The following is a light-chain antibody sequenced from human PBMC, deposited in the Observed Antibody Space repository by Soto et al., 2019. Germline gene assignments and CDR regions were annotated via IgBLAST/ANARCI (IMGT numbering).Light chain of an antibody. V-gene: IGKV1-27*01. CDR1: QGINNY. CDR2: ATS. J-gene: IGKJ1*01. Sequence: DIQMTQSPSSLSASVGDRLTITCRASQGINNYLAWYRQKPGKTPELLIYATSTLQSGVPSRFSGSGSGTDFSLTSSSLQPEDVETYYCQKYDSAPHAFGQGTKVEI. CDR3: QKYDSAPHA.